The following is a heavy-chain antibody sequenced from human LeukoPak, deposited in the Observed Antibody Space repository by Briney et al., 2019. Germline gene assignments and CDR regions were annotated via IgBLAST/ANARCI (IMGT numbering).Heavy chain of an antibody. J-gene: IGHJ4*02. CDR1: GGPFSGYY. CDR3: ARGTLKSPTRPRDY. CDR2: INHSGST. Sequence: PSETLSLTCAVYGGPFSGYYWSWIRQPPGKGLEWIGEINHSGSTNYNPSLKSRVTISVDTSKNQFSLKLSSVTAADTAVYYCARGTLKSPTRPRDYWGQGNLVTVSS. V-gene: IGHV4-34*01.